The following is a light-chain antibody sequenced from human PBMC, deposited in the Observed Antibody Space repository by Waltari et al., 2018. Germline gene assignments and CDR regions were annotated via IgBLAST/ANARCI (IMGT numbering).Light chain of an antibody. CDR3: ATWDDRLSGPV. CDR2: RTY. Sequence: QSVVTQPPSASGNPGQTITISCSGSRSNIGSNYLFWYQQLPGTAPKLLIYRTYQRHSGVPDRFLGSKSGTSASLTISGLRPEDESDYYCATWDDRLSGPVFGGGTKLTVL. V-gene: IGLV1-47*01. J-gene: IGLJ2*01. CDR1: RSNIGSNY.